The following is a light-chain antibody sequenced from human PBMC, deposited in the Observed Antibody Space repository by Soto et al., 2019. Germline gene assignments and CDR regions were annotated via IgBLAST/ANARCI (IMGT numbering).Light chain of an antibody. J-gene: IGKJ1*01. V-gene: IGKV3-20*01. CDR1: QSVSSSY. CDR3: QQYGGSPWT. CDR2: GAS. Sequence: EIVLTQSPGTLSLSPGERATLSCRASQSVSSSYLAWYQQKPGEAPRLLIYGASCRATGIRDRFRGSGSGTDFTVTISRREPEDFAVYYCQQYGGSPWTFGQGTKVESK.